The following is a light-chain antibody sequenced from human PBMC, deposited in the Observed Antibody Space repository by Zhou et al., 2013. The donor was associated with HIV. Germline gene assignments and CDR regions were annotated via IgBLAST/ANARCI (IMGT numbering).Light chain of an antibody. Sequence: EIVMTQTPLSLPVTLGQPASISCRSSESLVHSDGDTYVHWFQQRPGQSPRRLIYKISNRFSGVPDRFSGSGAGTDFTLKISRVEAEDVGVYYCMQATQFPHSYSFGQGTKLEIK. CDR1: ESLVHSDGDTY. V-gene: IGKV2-24*01. J-gene: IGKJ2*03. CDR3: MQATQFPHSYS. CDR2: KIS.